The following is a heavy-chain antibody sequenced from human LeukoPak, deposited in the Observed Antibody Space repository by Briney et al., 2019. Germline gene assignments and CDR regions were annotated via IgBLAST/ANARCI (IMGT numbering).Heavy chain of an antibody. Sequence: GGSLRLSCAASGFTFDDYAMHWVRQAPGKGLEWVSLISGDGGSTYYADSVKGRFTISRDNSKNSLYLQMNSLRTEDTALYYCAKGGRRVRGAPFLSYYSGMAVWGKGPTVTSPQ. J-gene: IGHJ6*04. CDR1: GFTFDDYA. V-gene: IGHV3-43*02. CDR2: ISGDGGST. D-gene: IGHD3-10*01. CDR3: AKGGRRVRGAPFLSYYSGMAV.